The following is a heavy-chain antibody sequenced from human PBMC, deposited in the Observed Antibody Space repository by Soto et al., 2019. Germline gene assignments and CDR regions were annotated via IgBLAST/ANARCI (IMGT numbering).Heavy chain of an antibody. CDR1: GFPFSGFT. J-gene: IGHJ4*02. CDR2: IKSEAHGGTT. D-gene: IGHD2-2*01. V-gene: IGHV3-49*03. Sequence: SLRISCTTAGFPFSGFTMSWFRQAPGKGLEWLGYIKSEAHGGTTDYAASVQGRFTFSRDDFNAIAYLQMNSLKSEDTAVYYCARDQWLLQYCSRTSCFAYFDYWGLGTLVTVSS. CDR3: ARDQWLLQYCSRTSCFAYFDY.